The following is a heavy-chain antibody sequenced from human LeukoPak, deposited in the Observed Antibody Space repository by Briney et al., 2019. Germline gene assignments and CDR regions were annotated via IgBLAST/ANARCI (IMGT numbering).Heavy chain of an antibody. D-gene: IGHD1-26*01. V-gene: IGHV3-48*03. J-gene: IGHJ6*03. Sequence: GGSLRLSCAASGFTFSSYEMNWVRQAPGKGLEWVSYISSSGSNIYYADSVKGRFTISRDNAKNSLYLQMKSLRAEDTAVFYCARYSREGGRDYYDMDVCGEGATVTVSS. CDR3: ARYSREGGRDYYDMDV. CDR2: ISSSGSNI. CDR1: GFTFSSYE.